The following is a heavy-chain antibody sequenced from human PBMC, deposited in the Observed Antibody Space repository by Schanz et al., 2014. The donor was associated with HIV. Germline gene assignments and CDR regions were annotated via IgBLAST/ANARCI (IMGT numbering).Heavy chain of an antibody. Sequence: QVQLVESGGGVVQPGRSLRLSCAASGFTFSSFAMHWVRQAPGKGLEWETLISYEGSKSYYADSVKGRFTVSRDNTKNTLYLQMNSLTPEDTAVYYCARDAEGSWKWGYFDYGGQGILVTVSS. CDR3: ARDAEGSWKWGYFDY. CDR1: GFTFSSFA. CDR2: ISYEGSKS. D-gene: IGHD6-13*01. V-gene: IGHV3-30-3*01. J-gene: IGHJ4*02.